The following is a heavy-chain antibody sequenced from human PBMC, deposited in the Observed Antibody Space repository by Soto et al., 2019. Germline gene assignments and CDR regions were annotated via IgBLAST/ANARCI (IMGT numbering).Heavy chain of an antibody. D-gene: IGHD3-3*01. Sequence: QVQLVESGGGVVQPGRSLRLSCAASGFTFSSYGMHWVRQAPGKGLEWVAVIWYDGSNKYYADSVKGRFTISRDNSKNTLYLQTNSLRAEDTAVYYCARDGKSGRTFDPWGQGTLVTVSS. J-gene: IGHJ5*02. CDR2: IWYDGSNK. V-gene: IGHV3-33*01. CDR3: ARDGKSGRTFDP. CDR1: GFTFSSYG.